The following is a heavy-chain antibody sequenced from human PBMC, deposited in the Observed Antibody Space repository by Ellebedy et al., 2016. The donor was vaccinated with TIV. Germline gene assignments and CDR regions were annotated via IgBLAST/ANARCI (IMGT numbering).Heavy chain of an antibody. CDR1: GFSFRSYW. Sequence: GESLKISCAASGFSFRSYWMSWVRQAPGKGLEWVANMRQDGGDKYYVDSVKGRFTISRDNAKSSLYLQMDSVRAEDTAVYYCATDGSYGDYRSPTHAFVFWGQGTLVIVSS. V-gene: IGHV3-7*01. CDR3: ATDGSYGDYRSPTHAFVF. CDR2: MRQDGGDK. D-gene: IGHD4-17*01. J-gene: IGHJ3*01.